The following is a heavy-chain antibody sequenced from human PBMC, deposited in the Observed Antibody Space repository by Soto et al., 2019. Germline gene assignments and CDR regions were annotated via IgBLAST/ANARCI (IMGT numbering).Heavy chain of an antibody. V-gene: IGHV3-23*01. D-gene: IGHD2-15*01. CDR3: AKGGHIVVVVAASPPYYFDC. Sequence: GGSLRLSCAASGFTFSSYAMSWVRQAPGKGLEWVSAISGSGGSTYYADSVKGRFTISRDNSKNTLYLQMNSLRAEDTAVYYCAKGGHIVVVVAASPPYYFDCWGQGTLVTVSS. CDR1: GFTFSSYA. J-gene: IGHJ4*02. CDR2: ISGSGGST.